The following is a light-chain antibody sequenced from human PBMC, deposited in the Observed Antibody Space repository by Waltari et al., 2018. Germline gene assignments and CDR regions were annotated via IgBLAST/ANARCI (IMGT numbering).Light chain of an antibody. CDR2: DIF. Sequence: EIVLTQSPVTLSLSPGERATRTCRADQSVSGNLAWYQHKPGQAPRLLIYDIFNRATGIPARFSGSGSGTDFTLTISSLEPEDFATYYCHQRGGWPSTFGQGTRVEIK. J-gene: IGKJ1*01. CDR1: QSVSGN. CDR3: HQRGGWPST. V-gene: IGKV3-11*01.